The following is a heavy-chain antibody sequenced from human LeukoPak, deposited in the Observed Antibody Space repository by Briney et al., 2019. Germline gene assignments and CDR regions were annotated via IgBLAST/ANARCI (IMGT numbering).Heavy chain of an antibody. D-gene: IGHD6-19*01. Sequence: GGSLRLSFPASGFTFTSYAMSWVRQAPGKGLQWVSVINGGGISTDYAGSVKGRFTIPRDNAKNTPYLQMNSLRGEDTAVYYCASNIAVAGNAFDIWGQGTMVTVSS. J-gene: IGHJ3*02. V-gene: IGHV3-23*01. CDR3: ASNIAVAGNAFDI. CDR1: GFTFTSYA. CDR2: INGGGIST.